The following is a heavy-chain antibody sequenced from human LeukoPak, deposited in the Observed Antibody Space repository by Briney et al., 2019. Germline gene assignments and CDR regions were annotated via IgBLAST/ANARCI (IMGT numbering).Heavy chain of an antibody. CDR3: ARHYSYGYYYYGMDV. Sequence: ASVKVSCKAPGYTFTSYDINWVRQATGQGLEWMGWMNPNSGNTGYAQKFQGRVTMTRNTSISTAYMELSSLRSEDTAVYYCARHYSYGYYYYGMDVWGQGTTVTVSS. D-gene: IGHD5-18*01. V-gene: IGHV1-8*01. CDR1: GYTFTSYD. CDR2: MNPNSGNT. J-gene: IGHJ6*02.